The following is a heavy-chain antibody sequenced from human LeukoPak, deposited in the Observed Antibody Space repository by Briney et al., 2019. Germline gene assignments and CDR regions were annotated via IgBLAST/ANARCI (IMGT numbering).Heavy chain of an antibody. CDR3: AKVSSYYYYYGMDV. J-gene: IGHJ6*02. D-gene: IGHD2-2*01. CDR1: GFTFSSYA. V-gene: IGHV3-23*01. Sequence: GGSLRLSCAASGFTFSSYAESWVRQAPGKGLEWVSAISGSGGSTYYADSVKGRFTISRDNSKNTLYLQMNSLRAEDTAVYYCAKVSSYYYYYGMDVWGQGTTVTVSS. CDR2: ISGSGGST.